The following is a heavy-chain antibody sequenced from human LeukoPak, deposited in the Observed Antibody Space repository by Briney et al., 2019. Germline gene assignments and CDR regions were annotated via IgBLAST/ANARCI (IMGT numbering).Heavy chain of an antibody. D-gene: IGHD3-10*01. CDR1: GFTFSSYG. V-gene: IGHV3-33*01. J-gene: IGHJ4*02. Sequence: PGRSLRLSCAASGFTFSSYGMHWVRQAPGKGLEWVAVIWYDGSNKYYADSVKGRFTISRDNSKNTLYLQMNSLRAEDTTAYYCARGGGDYGSFDYWGQGTLVTVSS. CDR2: IWYDGSNK. CDR3: ARGGGDYGSFDY.